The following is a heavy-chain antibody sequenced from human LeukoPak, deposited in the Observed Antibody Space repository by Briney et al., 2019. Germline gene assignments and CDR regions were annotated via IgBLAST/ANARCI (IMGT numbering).Heavy chain of an antibody. D-gene: IGHD3-10*01. V-gene: IGHV4-4*07. CDR3: ARDLDCSGSGSYLDF. CDR1: GGSISTYY. J-gene: IGHJ4*02. CDR2: IYKTGST. Sequence: SETLSLTCTVSGGSISTYYWSWIRQPAGKGLEWIGRIYKTGSTDYNSSLESRATMSVDTSKNQFSLKLSSVTAADTAVYYCARDLDCSGSGSYLDFWGQGTLDTVSS.